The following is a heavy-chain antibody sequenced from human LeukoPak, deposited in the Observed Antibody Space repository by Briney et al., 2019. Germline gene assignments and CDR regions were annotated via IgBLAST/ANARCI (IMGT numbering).Heavy chain of an antibody. J-gene: IGHJ4*02. V-gene: IGHV3-21*01. CDR3: AKDRLGYYGSGSPIGTNY. CDR2: ISGSSSYI. Sequence: GGSLRLSCAASGFTFSTYNMNWVRQAPGKGLEWVSSISGSSSYIYYADSVKGRFSISRDNAKNSLYLQMNSLRAEDAAVYYCAKDRLGYYGSGSPIGTNYWGQGTLVTVSS. CDR1: GFTFSTYN. D-gene: IGHD3-10*01.